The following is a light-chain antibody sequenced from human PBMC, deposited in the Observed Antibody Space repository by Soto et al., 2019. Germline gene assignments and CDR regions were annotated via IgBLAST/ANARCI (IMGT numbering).Light chain of an antibody. CDR1: SSDIGTFNY. CDR2: EVR. CDR3: SSYATGTSVL. Sequence: QSVLTQPASVSGSPGQSITIPCTGTSSDIGTFNYVSWYQQLPGNAPKLIIYEVRNRPSGVSNRFSGSKSGNTASLTISGLQAEDEAYYYCSSYATGTSVLFGGGTKVTVL. V-gene: IGLV2-14*01. J-gene: IGLJ2*01.